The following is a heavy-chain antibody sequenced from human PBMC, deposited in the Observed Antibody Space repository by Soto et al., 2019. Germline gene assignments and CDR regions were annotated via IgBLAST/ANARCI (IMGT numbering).Heavy chain of an antibody. CDR2: ISGSGGST. J-gene: IGHJ6*03. Sequence: PGGSLRLSCAASGFTFSSYAMSWVRQAPGKGLEWVSAISGSGGSTYYADSVKGRFTISRDNSKNTLYLQMNSLRAEDTAVYYCAKEGIVVVVAASESYYYYYMDVWGKGTTLTVSS. V-gene: IGHV3-23*01. D-gene: IGHD2-15*01. CDR3: AKEGIVVVVAASESYYYYYMDV. CDR1: GFTFSSYA.